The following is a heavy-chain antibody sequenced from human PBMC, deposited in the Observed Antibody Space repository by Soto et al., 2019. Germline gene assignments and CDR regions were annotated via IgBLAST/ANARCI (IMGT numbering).Heavy chain of an antibody. CDR1: GFTFSSYG. CDR3: ARDREQWLVGYYFDY. D-gene: IGHD6-19*01. CDR2: IWYDGSNK. V-gene: IGHV3-33*01. J-gene: IGHJ4*02. Sequence: GGSPRLSCAASGFTFSSYGMHWVRQAPGKGLEWVAVIWYDGSNKYYADSVKGRFTISRDNSKDTLDLQMNSLRAEDTAVYYCARDREQWLVGYYFDYWGQGTLVTVSS.